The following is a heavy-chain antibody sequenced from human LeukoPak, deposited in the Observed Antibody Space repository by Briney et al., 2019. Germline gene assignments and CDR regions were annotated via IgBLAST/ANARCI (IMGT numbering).Heavy chain of an antibody. CDR3: ARESPVEMATKFDY. CDR2: IYYSGST. CDR1: GGSISNTYYY. V-gene: IGHV4-39*07. Sequence: SETLSLTCTVSGGSISNTYYYWGWIRQPPGKGLEWIASIYYSGSTNYNPSLKSRVTISVDTSKNQFSLKLSSVTAADTAVYYCARESPVEMATKFDYWGQGTLVTVSS. J-gene: IGHJ4*02. D-gene: IGHD5-24*01.